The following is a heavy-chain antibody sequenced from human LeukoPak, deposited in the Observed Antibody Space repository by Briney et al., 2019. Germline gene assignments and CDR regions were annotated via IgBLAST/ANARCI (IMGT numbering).Heavy chain of an antibody. Sequence: GASVKVSCKASGYTFTRYYMHWVRQAPGQGLEWMGWINPNSGGTNYAQKFQGRVTMTRDTSISTAYMELSRLRSDDTAVYYCARAPKYYDILTGYYKGVWFDPWGQGTLVTVSS. CDR1: GYTFTRYY. D-gene: IGHD3-9*01. CDR2: INPNSGGT. J-gene: IGHJ5*02. V-gene: IGHV1-2*02. CDR3: ARAPKYYDILTGYYKGVWFDP.